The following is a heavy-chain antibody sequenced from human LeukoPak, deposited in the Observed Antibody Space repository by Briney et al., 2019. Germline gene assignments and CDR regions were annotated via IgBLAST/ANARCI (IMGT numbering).Heavy chain of an antibody. J-gene: IGHJ6*03. Sequence: GGSLRLSCAASGFTFDDYGMSWVRQAPGKGLEWVSGINWNGGSTGYADSVKGRFTISRDNAKNSLYLQMNSLRAEDTALYYCARDNGYSYGDYYYYMDVWGKGTTVTVSS. D-gene: IGHD5-18*01. CDR2: INWNGGST. V-gene: IGHV3-20*04. CDR3: ARDNGYSYGDYYYYMDV. CDR1: GFTFDDYG.